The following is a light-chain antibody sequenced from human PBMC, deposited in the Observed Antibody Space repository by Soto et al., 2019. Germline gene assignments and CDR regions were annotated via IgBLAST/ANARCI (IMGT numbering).Light chain of an antibody. CDR3: QQYNDFQYT. Sequence: DIQMTQSPSTLSASVGDGVTITCRASQSIGSGLAWYQQRPGKAPKLLIYKATNLQEGVPSRFSGSGSGTDFSLTFSSLQPVDSATYYCQQYNDFQYTFGQGTKLEI. J-gene: IGKJ2*01. V-gene: IGKV1-5*03. CDR2: KAT. CDR1: QSIGSG.